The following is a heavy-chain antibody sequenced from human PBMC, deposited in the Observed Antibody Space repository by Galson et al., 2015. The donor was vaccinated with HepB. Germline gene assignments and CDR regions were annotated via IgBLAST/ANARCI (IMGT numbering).Heavy chain of an antibody. CDR1: GFIFSSYA. CDR2: VSGSGGST. CDR3: ATIPPMNTVTNSYYYYYMDV. D-gene: IGHD4-17*01. V-gene: IGHV3-23*01. Sequence: LRLSCAASGFIFSSYAMSWVRQDPGKGLEWVSAVSGSGGSTYYADSVKGRFTISSDNSKNTLYLQMNSLRAEDTAVYYCATIPPMNTVTNSYYYYYMDVWGKGTTVTVSS. J-gene: IGHJ6*03.